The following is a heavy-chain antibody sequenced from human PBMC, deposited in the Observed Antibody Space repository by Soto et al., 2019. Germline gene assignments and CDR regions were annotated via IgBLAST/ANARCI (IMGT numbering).Heavy chain of an antibody. CDR2: VKEDGSDK. J-gene: IGHJ4*02. V-gene: IGHV3-7*04. D-gene: IGHD3-16*01. CDR1: GFTLSGYW. CDR3: ARGGGNFDQ. Sequence: EVQLVESGGGLVQPGGSLRLTCAASGFTLSGYWMSWVRQPPGRGPEWVANVKEDGSDKNYVDSVKGRFTISRDNAEKSLYLQMNSLRVEDTAVYYCARGGGNFDQWGQGTLVIVSS.